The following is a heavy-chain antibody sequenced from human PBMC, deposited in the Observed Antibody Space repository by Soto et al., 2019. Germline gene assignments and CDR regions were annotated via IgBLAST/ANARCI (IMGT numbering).Heavy chain of an antibody. V-gene: IGHV3-15*01. J-gene: IGHJ6*02. CDR2: IKSKTDGGTT. CDR3: TTDLGILRYFDWLPYGMDV. Sequence: EVQLVESGGGLVQPGGSLRLSCAASGFTFSNAWMSWVRQAPGKGLEWVGRIKSKTDGGTTDYAAPVKGRFTISRDDSKNTLYLQMNSLKTEDTAVYYCTTDLGILRYFDWLPYGMDVWGQGTTVTVSS. D-gene: IGHD3-9*01. CDR1: GFTFSNAW.